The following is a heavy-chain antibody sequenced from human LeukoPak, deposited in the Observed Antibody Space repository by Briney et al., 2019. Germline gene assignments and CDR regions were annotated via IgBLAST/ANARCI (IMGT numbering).Heavy chain of an antibody. CDR1: GDSLTTTASY. V-gene: IGHV4-39*07. CDR3: VRDQPGDEAVAFDI. CDR2: LNHNRDT. Sequence: PPQTLSPTCTVSGDSLTTTASYWGWIRQHPGKGLECIGTLNHNRDTHYNPSLESRVTISLDPSRDLVSLHLRSVTAADSAVYNCVRDQPGDEAVAFDIWGQGTMVTVSS. D-gene: IGHD5-24*01. J-gene: IGHJ3*02.